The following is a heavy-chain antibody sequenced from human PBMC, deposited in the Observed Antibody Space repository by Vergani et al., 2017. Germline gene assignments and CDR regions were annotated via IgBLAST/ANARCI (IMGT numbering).Heavy chain of an antibody. Sequence: VQLVESGGGLVKPGGSLRLSCAASGFTFSSYSMNWVRQAPGKGLEWVSSISSSSSYIYYADSVKGRFTISRDNAKNSLYLQMNSLRAEDTAVYYCARDRQDPIYYDSSGYYYPYYFDYWGQGTLVTVSS. V-gene: IGHV3-21*01. D-gene: IGHD3-22*01. J-gene: IGHJ4*02. CDR1: GFTFSSYS. CDR3: ARDRQDPIYYDSSGYYYPYYFDY. CDR2: ISSSSSYI.